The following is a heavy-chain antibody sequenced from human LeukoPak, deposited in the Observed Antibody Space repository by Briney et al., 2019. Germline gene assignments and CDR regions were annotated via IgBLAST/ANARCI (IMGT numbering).Heavy chain of an antibody. CDR1: GFTFSSYA. J-gene: IGHJ4*02. D-gene: IGHD3-10*01. Sequence: PGGSLRLSCAASGFTFSSYAMSWVRQAPGKGLEWVSAISGSGGSTYYADSVKGRFTISRDNSKNTLYLQMNSLRAEDTAVYYCAKSLNYYGSGSLSPLDYFDYWGQGTLVTVSS. CDR2: ISGSGGST. V-gene: IGHV3-23*01. CDR3: AKSLNYYGSGSLSPLDYFDY.